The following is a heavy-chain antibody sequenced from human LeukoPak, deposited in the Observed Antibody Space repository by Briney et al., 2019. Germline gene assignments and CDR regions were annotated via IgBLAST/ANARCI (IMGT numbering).Heavy chain of an antibody. CDR1: GFTFSSYA. J-gene: IGHJ5*02. CDR2: ISYDGSNK. D-gene: IGHD6-13*01. V-gene: IGHV3-30-3*01. CDR3: ARYRGAAALNNWFDP. Sequence: GGSLRLSCAASGFTFSSYAMHWVRQAPGKGLEWVAVISYDGSNKYYADSVKGRFTISRDNAKNSLYLQMNSLRAEDTAVYYCARYRGAAALNNWFDPWGQGTLVTVSS.